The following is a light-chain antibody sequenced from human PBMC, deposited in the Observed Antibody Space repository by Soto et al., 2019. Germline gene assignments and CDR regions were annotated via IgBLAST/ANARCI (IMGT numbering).Light chain of an antibody. Sequence: DIQMTQSPSTLSASVGDRVTITCRASQSISSWLAWYQQKPGKAPKLRIYDASSLESGVPSRFSGSGSGTEFTLTISSLQPDDFATYYCQQYNSYPWTFCQGTKV. CDR2: DAS. V-gene: IGKV1-5*01. CDR1: QSISSW. CDR3: QQYNSYPWT. J-gene: IGKJ1*01.